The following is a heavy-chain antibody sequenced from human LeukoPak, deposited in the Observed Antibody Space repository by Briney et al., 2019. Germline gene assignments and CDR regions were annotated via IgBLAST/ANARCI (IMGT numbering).Heavy chain of an antibody. CDR2: IYYSGST. V-gene: IGHV4-39*02. CDR1: GGSISSSSYY. J-gene: IGHJ4*02. Sequence: SETLSLTCTVSGGSISSSSYYWGWIRQPPGKGLEWIGSIYYSGSTYYNPSLKSRVTISVDTSKNQFSLKLSSVTAADTAVYYCARDQGELLIDYWGQGTLVTVSS. CDR3: ARDQGELLIDY. D-gene: IGHD1-26*01.